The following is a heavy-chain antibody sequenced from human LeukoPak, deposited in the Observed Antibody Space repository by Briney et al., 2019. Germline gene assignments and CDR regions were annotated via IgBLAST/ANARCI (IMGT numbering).Heavy chain of an antibody. D-gene: IGHD3-10*01. Sequence: SETLSLTCAVSGYSIGSGYYWSWIRQPPGKGLEWIGEINHSGSTNYNPSLKSRVTISVDTSKNQFSLKLSSVTAADTAVYYCARTVLWFPYGGVDPWGQGTLVTVSS. CDR2: INHSGST. J-gene: IGHJ5*02. CDR3: ARTVLWFPYGGVDP. CDR1: GYSIGSGYY. V-gene: IGHV4-34*01.